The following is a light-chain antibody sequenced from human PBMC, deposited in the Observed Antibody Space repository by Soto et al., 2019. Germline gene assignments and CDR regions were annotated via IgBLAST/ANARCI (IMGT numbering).Light chain of an antibody. Sequence: EIVLTQSPGTLSLSPGERATLSCRASQSVNSWYLAWYQQKPGQAPRLLIYDASSRATGIPDRFSGSGSGTDFPLTISRLEPEDFAVYYCQQYNSSPTTFGQGTKVDIK. CDR3: QQYNSSPTT. V-gene: IGKV3-20*01. CDR2: DAS. CDR1: QSVNSWY. J-gene: IGKJ1*01.